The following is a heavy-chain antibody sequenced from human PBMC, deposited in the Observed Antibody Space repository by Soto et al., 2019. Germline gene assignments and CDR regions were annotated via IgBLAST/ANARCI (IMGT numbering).Heavy chain of an antibody. CDR1: GFTFSSYG. V-gene: IGHV3-33*01. Sequence: VGSLRLSCAASGFTFSSYGMHWVRQAPGKGLEWVAVIWYDGSSKYYADSVKGRFTISRDNSKNTLYLQMNSLRAEDTAVYYCARDLHPMQWLVRENYYGMDVWGQGTTVTVSS. D-gene: IGHD6-19*01. CDR2: IWYDGSSK. J-gene: IGHJ6*02. CDR3: ARDLHPMQWLVRENYYGMDV.